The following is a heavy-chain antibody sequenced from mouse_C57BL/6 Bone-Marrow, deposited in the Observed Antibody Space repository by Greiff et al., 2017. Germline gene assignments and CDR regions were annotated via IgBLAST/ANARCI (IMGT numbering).Heavy chain of an antibody. V-gene: IGHV3-6*01. J-gene: IGHJ4*01. CDR3: ARHSSGYRYAMDY. CDR2: ISYDGSN. CDR1: GYSITSGYY. D-gene: IGHD3-2*02. Sequence: EVKLQESGPGLVKPSQSLSLTCSVTGYSITSGYYWNWIRQFPGNKLEWMGYISYDGSNNYNPSLKNRISITRDTSKNQFFLKLNSVTTEDTATYYCARHSSGYRYAMDYWGQGTSVTVSS.